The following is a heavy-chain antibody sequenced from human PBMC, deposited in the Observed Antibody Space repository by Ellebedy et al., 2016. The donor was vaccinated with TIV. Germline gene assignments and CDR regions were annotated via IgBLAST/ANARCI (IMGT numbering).Heavy chain of an antibody. CDR2: IYTGDSDT. J-gene: IGHJ4*02. CDR3: ARHSKRRGD. D-gene: IGHD3-16*01. CDR1: GNSFTNRW. Sequence: GESLKISCKASGNSFTNRWIAWVRQMPGKGLEWMGIIYTGDSDTRYSPSFQGHVTFSVDESINTAYLHWRSLKASDSAKYYCARHSKRRGDWGQGTLVTVSS. V-gene: IGHV5-51*01.